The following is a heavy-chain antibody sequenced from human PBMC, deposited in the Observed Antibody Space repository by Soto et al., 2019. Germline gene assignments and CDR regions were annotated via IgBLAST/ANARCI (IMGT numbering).Heavy chain of an antibody. Sequence: EVQLVESGGGLVKPGGSLRLSCAASGFTFSSYSMNWVRQAPGKGLEWVSSISISSSYIYYADSLTGRFTISRDNAKNSLYLQMDSLRVEDTAVYYCARGGTAAPGAAYYFDYWGQGTLVTVSS. CDR2: ISISSSYI. D-gene: IGHD6-13*01. CDR3: ARGGTAAPGAAYYFDY. J-gene: IGHJ4*02. V-gene: IGHV3-21*01. CDR1: GFTFSSYS.